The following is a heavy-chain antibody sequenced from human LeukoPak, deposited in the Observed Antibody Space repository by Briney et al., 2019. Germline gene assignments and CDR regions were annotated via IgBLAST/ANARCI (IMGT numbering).Heavy chain of an antibody. J-gene: IGHJ4*02. Sequence: GGSLRLSCAASGFTFRNYVIHWVRQAPGKGLEWVANIKQEGSKKNYVDSVKGRFTISRDNAKNSLYLQMNSLRAEDTAVYYCATPLDYYDSSGYHQGGDWGQGTLVTVSS. V-gene: IGHV3-7*03. CDR3: ATPLDYYDSSGYHQGGD. CDR1: GFTFRNYV. D-gene: IGHD3-22*01. CDR2: IKQEGSKK.